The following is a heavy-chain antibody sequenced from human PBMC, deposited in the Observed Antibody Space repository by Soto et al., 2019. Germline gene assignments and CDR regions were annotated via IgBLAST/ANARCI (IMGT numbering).Heavy chain of an antibody. CDR2: FDPEDGET. CDR3: ATLLYGDYGLACWFDP. CDR1: GYTLTELS. J-gene: IGHJ5*02. V-gene: IGHV1-24*01. D-gene: IGHD4-17*01. Sequence: ASVKVSCKVSGYTLTELSMHWVRQAPGKGLEWMGGFDPEDGETIYAQKFQGRVTMTEETSTDTAYMELSSLRSEDTAVYYCATLLYGDYGLACWFDPWGQGTLVTVSS.